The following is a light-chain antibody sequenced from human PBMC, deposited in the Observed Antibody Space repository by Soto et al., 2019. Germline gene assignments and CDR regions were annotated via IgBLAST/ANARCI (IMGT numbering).Light chain of an antibody. CDR1: SGHSTFA. CDR2: LDSDGCH. J-gene: IGLJ3*02. Sequence: QLVLTQSPSASASLGASVKLTCTLSSGHSTFAIAWHQQQPEKGPRYLMKLDSDGCHRKGDGIPDSFSGSSSGAERYLTISSLQSEDEADYDCQPWATVTDGVFGGGTQLTVL. V-gene: IGLV4-69*01. CDR3: QPWATVTDGV.